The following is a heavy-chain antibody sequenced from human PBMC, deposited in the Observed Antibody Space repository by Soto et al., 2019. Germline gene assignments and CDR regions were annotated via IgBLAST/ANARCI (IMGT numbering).Heavy chain of an antibody. D-gene: IGHD4-17*01. Sequence: PGGSLRLSCTASGFTFGDYAMSWFRQAPGKGLEWVGFIRSKAYGGTTEYAASVKGRFTISRDDSKSIAYLQMNSLKTEDTAVYYCTRDDYGDYVSAVGFDPWGQGTLVTVSS. V-gene: IGHV3-49*03. J-gene: IGHJ5*02. CDR3: TRDDYGDYVSAVGFDP. CDR2: IRSKAYGGTT. CDR1: GFTFGDYA.